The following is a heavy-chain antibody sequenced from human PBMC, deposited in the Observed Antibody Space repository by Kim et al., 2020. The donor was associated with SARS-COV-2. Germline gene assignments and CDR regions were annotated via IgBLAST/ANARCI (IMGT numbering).Heavy chain of an antibody. J-gene: IGHJ4*02. CDR2: ISYDGSNK. Sequence: GGSLRLSCAASGFTFSSYAMHWVRQAPGKGLEWVAVISYDGSNKYYADSVKGRFTISRDNSKNTLYLQMNSLRAEDTAVYYCARDRGYSYGSCFDYWGQGTLVTVSS. D-gene: IGHD5-18*01. V-gene: IGHV3-30-3*01. CDR3: ARDRGYSYGSCFDY. CDR1: GFTFSSYA.